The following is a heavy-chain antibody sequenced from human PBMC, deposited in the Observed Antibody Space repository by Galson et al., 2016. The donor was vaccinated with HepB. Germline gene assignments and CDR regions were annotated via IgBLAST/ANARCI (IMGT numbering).Heavy chain of an antibody. CDR3: VRDISSSHFDL. Sequence: SLRLSCAASGFLFSDYGMHWVRQAPGKGLEWVAVVFYDDSRKYYADFVKGRFSISRDNSKSSLYLDMSSLRAEDTAVYYCVRDISSSHFDLWGRGTLVPVTS. J-gene: IGHJ2*01. V-gene: IGHV3-33*01. CDR1: GFLFSDYG. D-gene: IGHD2-2*01. CDR2: VFYDDSRK.